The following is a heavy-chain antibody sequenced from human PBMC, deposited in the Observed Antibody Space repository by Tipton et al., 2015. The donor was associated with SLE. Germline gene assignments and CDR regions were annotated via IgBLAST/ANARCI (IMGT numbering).Heavy chain of an antibody. V-gene: IGHV3-30*18. Sequence: QVQLVQSGGGLVQPGGFLRLSCAASGFTFSSYGMHWVRQAPGKGLEWVAVISYDGSNKYYADSVKGRFTISRDNSKNTLYLQMNSLRAEDTAVYYCAKNYWGAMVSIDYWGQGTLVTVSS. D-gene: IGHD5-18*01. J-gene: IGHJ4*02. CDR1: GFTFSSYG. CDR3: AKNYWGAMVSIDY. CDR2: ISYDGSNK.